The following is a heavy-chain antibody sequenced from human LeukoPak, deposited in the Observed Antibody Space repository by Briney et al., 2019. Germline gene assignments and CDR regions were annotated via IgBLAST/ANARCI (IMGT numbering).Heavy chain of an antibody. V-gene: IGHV4-59*01. CDR3: AQKAPFSPSYSQQ. CDR1: GCSITSYY. CDR2: IYHSGTT. J-gene: IGHJ1*01. D-gene: IGHD2/OR15-2a*01. Sequence: SETLSLTRTVSGCSITSYYWTWIRQLPGKGLEWIAYIYHSGTTNYNPSLKSRVTISVDTSKEQFSLKMSSVTAADTAVYYCAQKAPFSPSYSQQWGQGTLVTVSS.